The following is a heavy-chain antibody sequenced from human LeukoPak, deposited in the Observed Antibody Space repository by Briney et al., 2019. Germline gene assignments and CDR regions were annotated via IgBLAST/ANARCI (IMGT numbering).Heavy chain of an antibody. Sequence: GGSLRLSCAASGIIITSYWMSWVRQAPGEGLEWVSVIYSSGTTYYADSVKGRFTISRDNSKNTMYLEMNSLRAEDTAVYYCTRHPPEYGSPHGMDVWGQGTTVTVSS. CDR1: GIIITSYW. V-gene: IGHV3-66*04. D-gene: IGHD6-6*01. J-gene: IGHJ6*02. CDR2: IYSSGTT. CDR3: TRHPPEYGSPHGMDV.